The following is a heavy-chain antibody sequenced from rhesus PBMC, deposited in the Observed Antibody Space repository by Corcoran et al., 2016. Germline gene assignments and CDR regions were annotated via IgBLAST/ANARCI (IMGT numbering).Heavy chain of an antibody. CDR1: GGSISRSNW. V-gene: IGHV4-65*01. D-gene: IGHD6-31*01. J-gene: IGHJ4*01. CDR3: ATDLEEQRLPGNY. Sequence: VQLQESGPGLVKPSETLSLTCAVSGGSISRSNWWSWIRPPPGKGLEWIGYISGSSASTYSNPSLKSRVTISTDTSKNQFSLKLSSVTAADTAVYYCATDLEEQRLPGNYWGQGVLVTVSS. CDR2: ISGSSAST.